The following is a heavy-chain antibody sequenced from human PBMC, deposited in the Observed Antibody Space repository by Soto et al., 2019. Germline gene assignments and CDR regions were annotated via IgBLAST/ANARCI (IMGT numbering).Heavy chain of an antibody. D-gene: IGHD3-22*01. CDR1: GFTFTSSA. CDR3: AADSGGLTSGYYYVYYYYGMDV. CDR2: IVVGSGNT. J-gene: IGHJ6*02. Sequence: GTSVKVTCKASGFTFTSSAVQWVRQARGQRLEWIGWIVVGSGNTNYAQKFQERVTITRDMSTSTAYMELSSLRSEDTAVYYCAADSGGLTSGYYYVYYYYGMDVWGQGTTVTVAS. V-gene: IGHV1-58*01.